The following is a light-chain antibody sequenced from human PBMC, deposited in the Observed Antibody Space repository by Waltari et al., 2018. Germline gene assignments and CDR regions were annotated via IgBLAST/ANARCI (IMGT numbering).Light chain of an antibody. J-gene: IGKJ2*01. CDR1: QGISSA. CDR2: DAS. CDR3: QQFNSYPYT. V-gene: IGKV1-13*02. Sequence: AIQLSQSPSSLSASVGDRVTITCRTSQGISSALAWYQQKPGKAPKLLIYDASTLESGVPSRFSCSGSGTDFPLTISSLQPEDFATYYCQQFNSYPYTFGQGTKLEIK.